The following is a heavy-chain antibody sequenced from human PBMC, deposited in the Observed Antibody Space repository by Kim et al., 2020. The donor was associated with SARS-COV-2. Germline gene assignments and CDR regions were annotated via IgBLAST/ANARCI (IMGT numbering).Heavy chain of an antibody. CDR2: ISGSGGTT. CDR1: GFTFSTYA. J-gene: IGHJ4*02. V-gene: IGHV3-23*01. CDR3: AKSPSQGRPYYFDY. Sequence: GGSLRLSCAASGFTFSTYAMSWVRQAPGKGLEWVSGISGSGGTTYYADSVKGRFTISRDNSKNTLFLQMNSLRAEDTALYHCAKSPSQGRPYYFDYWGQGTLVTVSS.